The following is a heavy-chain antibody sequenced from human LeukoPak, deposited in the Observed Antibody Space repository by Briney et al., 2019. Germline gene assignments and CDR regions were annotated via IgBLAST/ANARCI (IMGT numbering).Heavy chain of an antibody. V-gene: IGHV4-39*01. Sequence: SETLSLTCTVSGGSISSSNYYWGWIRQPPGKGLEWIGSIYYSGSTYYNPSLKSRLTISVDTSKNQFSLKLSSVTAADAAVYYCARDLYSSGWDWGQGTLVTVSS. D-gene: IGHD6-19*01. J-gene: IGHJ4*02. CDR3: ARDLYSSGWD. CDR2: IYYSGST. CDR1: GGSISSSNYY.